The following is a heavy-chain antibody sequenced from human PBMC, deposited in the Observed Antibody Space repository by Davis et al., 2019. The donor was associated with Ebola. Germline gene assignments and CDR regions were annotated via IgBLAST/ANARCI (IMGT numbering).Heavy chain of an antibody. Sequence: SVKVFCKASGGTFSSYAISWVRQAPGHGLEWMGGIIPIFGTANYAQKFQGRVTITADKSTSTAYMELSSLRSEDTAVYYCASEGGVVITHNWFDPWGQGTLVTVSS. V-gene: IGHV1-69*06. J-gene: IGHJ5*02. CDR2: IIPIFGTA. D-gene: IGHD3-3*01. CDR3: ASEGGVVITHNWFDP. CDR1: GGTFSSYA.